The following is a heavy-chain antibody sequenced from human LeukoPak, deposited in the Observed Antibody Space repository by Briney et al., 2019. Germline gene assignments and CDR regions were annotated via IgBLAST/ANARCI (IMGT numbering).Heavy chain of an antibody. D-gene: IGHD3-3*01. CDR2: INHSGST. V-gene: IGHV4-34*01. J-gene: IGHJ4*02. CDR1: GGSFSGYY. Sequence: SETLSLTCAVYGGSFSGYYWGWIRQPPGKGLEWIGEINHSGSTNYNPSLKSRVTISVDTSKNQFSLKLSSVTAADTAVYYCARGRTIFGVVTTTDFDYWGQGTLVTVSS. CDR3: ARGRTIFGVVTTTDFDY.